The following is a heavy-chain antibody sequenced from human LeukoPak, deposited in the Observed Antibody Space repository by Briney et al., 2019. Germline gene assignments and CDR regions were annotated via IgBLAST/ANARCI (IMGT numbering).Heavy chain of an antibody. V-gene: IGHV3-48*04. D-gene: IGHD2-15*01. CDR3: ARDYIVVVVAAGFDY. CDR1: GFTFSSYA. Sequence: GGSLRLSCAASGFTFSSYAMSWIRQAPGKGLEWVSYISSSGSTIYYADSVKGRFTISRDNAKNSLYLQMNSLRAEDTAVYYCARDYIVVVVAAGFDYWGQGTLVTVSS. J-gene: IGHJ4*02. CDR2: ISSSGSTI.